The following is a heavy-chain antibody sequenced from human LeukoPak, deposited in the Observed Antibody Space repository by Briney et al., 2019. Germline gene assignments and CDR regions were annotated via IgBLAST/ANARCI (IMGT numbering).Heavy chain of an antibody. CDR1: GFTVSSNY. D-gene: IGHD3-10*01. Sequence: PGGSLRLSCAASGFTVSSNYMSWVRQAPGKGLEWVSAISGSGGSTYCADSVKGRFTISRDNSKNTLYLQMNSLRAEDTAVYYCAKDLFAYGSGSYIRTRVEFDYWGQGTLVTVSS. CDR3: AKDLFAYGSGSYIRTRVEFDY. J-gene: IGHJ4*02. V-gene: IGHV3-23*01. CDR2: ISGSGGST.